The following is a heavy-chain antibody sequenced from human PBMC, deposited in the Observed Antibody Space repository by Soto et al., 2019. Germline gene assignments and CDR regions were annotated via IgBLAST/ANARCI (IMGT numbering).Heavy chain of an antibody. CDR3: AEEKWVGRRWGDMDG. V-gene: IGHV3-23*01. D-gene: IGHD3-16*01. Sequence: EVQLLESGGGLVQPGGSLRLSCAASGFTFSSYAMSWVRQAPGKGLEWVSAISGSGGSTYYADSVKGRFTISRDNSKNTVCLQRTSLRAENRGVYSGAEEKWVGRRWGDMDGWGQGTTVTVSS. J-gene: IGHJ6*02. CDR2: ISGSGGST. CDR1: GFTFSSYA.